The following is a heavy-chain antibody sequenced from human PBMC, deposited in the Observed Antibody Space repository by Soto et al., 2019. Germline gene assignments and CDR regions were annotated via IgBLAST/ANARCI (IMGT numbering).Heavy chain of an antibody. D-gene: IGHD3-3*01. J-gene: IGHJ4*02. Sequence: TMSLTCTVAGGSIISRGGYRSLIHQHPGKGLEWIGYIYYSGSTYYNPSLKSRVTISVDTSKNQFSLKLSSVTAADTAVYYCARRRTIFGVVIIFGYWGQATLVPVSS. V-gene: IGHV4-30-4*01. CDR3: ARRRTIFGVVIIFGY. CDR1: GGSIISRGGY. CDR2: IYYSGST.